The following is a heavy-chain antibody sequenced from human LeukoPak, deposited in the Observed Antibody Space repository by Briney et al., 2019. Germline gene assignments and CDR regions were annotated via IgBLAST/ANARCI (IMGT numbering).Heavy chain of an antibody. CDR3: ARATAGNVLLHSFGRVRYYYYGMDV. CDR2: INPNSGGT. CDR1: GYTFTGYY. V-gene: IGHV1-2*02. J-gene: IGHJ6*02. Sequence: ASVKVSCKASGYTFTGYYMHWVRQAPGQGLEWMGWINPNSGGTNYAQKFQGRVTMTRDTSISTAYMELSRLRSDDTAVYYCARATAGNVLLHSFGRVRYYYYGMDVWGQGTTVTVSS. D-gene: IGHD6-13*01.